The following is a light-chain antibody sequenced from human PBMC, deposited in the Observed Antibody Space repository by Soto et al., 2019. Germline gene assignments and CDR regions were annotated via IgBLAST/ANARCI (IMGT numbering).Light chain of an antibody. CDR3: NSYTGSSTYV. V-gene: IGLV2-18*02. Sequence: QSVLTQPPSVSGSPGQPVAISCTGTSSDVGSYNRVSWYQQPPGAAPKLMIYEVSNRPSGVPDRFSGSKSGNTASLTISGLQAEDEADYYCNSYTGSSTYVFGTGTKVTV. CDR2: EVS. J-gene: IGLJ1*01. CDR1: SSDVGSYNR.